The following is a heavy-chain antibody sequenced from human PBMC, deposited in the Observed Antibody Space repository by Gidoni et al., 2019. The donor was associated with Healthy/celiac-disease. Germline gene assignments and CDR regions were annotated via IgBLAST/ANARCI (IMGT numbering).Heavy chain of an antibody. V-gene: IGHV3-43*02. CDR2: LSGDGGST. CDR1: GFTLDDDA. CDR3: AKDGGRGGSSWGVHYYYYYMDV. D-gene: IGHD6-13*01. Sequence: EVQLVESGGGVVQPGGSLRLSGAASGFTLDDDAMHWVRQAPGKGLEWVSLLSGDGGSTYYADSVKGRFTISRDNSKNSLYLQLNSLRTEDTALYYCAKDGGRGGSSWGVHYYYYYMDVWGKGTTVTVSS. J-gene: IGHJ6*03.